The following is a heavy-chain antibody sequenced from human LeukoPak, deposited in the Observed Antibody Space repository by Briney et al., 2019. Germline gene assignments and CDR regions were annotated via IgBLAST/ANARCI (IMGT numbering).Heavy chain of an antibody. CDR2: IHTSGST. CDR1: GGSISSDY. V-gene: IGHV4-4*07. CDR3: AREFDGGSGYNYDY. D-gene: IGHD3-22*01. Sequence: SETLSLTCTVSGGSISSDYWSWIRQPAGKGLEWIGRIHTSGSTTYNPSLKSRVTMSVDTSNNQFSLKLSSVTAADTAVYYCAREFDGGSGYNYDYWGQGTLVTVSS. J-gene: IGHJ4*02.